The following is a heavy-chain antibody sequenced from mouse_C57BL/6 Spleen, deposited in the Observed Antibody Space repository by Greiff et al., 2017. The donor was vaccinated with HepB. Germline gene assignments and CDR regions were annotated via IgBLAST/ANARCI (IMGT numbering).Heavy chain of an antibody. Sequence: QVQLQQPGAELVKPGASVKLSCKASGYTFTSYWMQWVKQRPGQGLEWIGEIDPSDSYTNYNQKFKGKATLTVDTSSSTAYMQLSSLTSEDSAVYYCASRDHDYDGGNFDYWGQGTTLTVSS. CDR2: IDPSDSYT. V-gene: IGHV1-50*01. D-gene: IGHD2-4*01. CDR1: GYTFTSYW. CDR3: ASRDHDYDGGNFDY. J-gene: IGHJ2*01.